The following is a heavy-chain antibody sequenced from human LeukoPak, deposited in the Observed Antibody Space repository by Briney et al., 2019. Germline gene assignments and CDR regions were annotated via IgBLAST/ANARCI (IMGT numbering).Heavy chain of an antibody. V-gene: IGHV4-30-4*01. CDR3: ARVTAVVTQPVDY. Sequence: PSETLSLTCTVSGGSISSGDYYWSWIRQPPGKGLEWIGYIYYSGSTYYNPSLKSRVTISGDTSKKQFSLKLSSVTAADTAVYYCARVTAVVTQPVDYWGQGTLVTVSS. J-gene: IGHJ4*02. CDR1: GGSISSGDYY. CDR2: IYYSGST. D-gene: IGHD4-23*01.